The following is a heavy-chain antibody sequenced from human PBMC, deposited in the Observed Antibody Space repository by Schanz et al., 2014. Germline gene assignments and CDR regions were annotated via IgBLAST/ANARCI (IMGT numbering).Heavy chain of an antibody. D-gene: IGHD2-15*01. V-gene: IGHV1-69*02. Sequence: QVQLVQSGAEVKKPGSSMTVSCKASGGTFSSDTFSWVRQAPGQGLEWMGRIVPILDVGNYAQKFQGRVTITADKSTSTAYMELSSLRSDDTAVYYCARGGGPEDVFDIWGQGTILTVSS. CDR3: ARGGGPEDVFDI. J-gene: IGHJ3*02. CDR1: GGTFSSDT. CDR2: IVPILDVG.